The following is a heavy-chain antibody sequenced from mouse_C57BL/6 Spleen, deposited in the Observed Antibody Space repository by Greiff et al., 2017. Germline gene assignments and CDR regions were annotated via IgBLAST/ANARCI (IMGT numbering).Heavy chain of an antibody. CDR2: INPKNGGT. CDR3: ASDYDYDRFAY. J-gene: IGHJ3*01. V-gene: IGHV1-26*01. Sequence: EVQLQQSGPELVKPGASVKISCKASGYTFTDYYMNWVKQSHGKSLEWIGDINPKNGGTSYNQKFKGKATLTVDKSSSTAYMELRSLTSEDSAVYYCASDYDYDRFAYWGQGTLVTVSA. D-gene: IGHD2-4*01. CDR1: GYTFTDYY.